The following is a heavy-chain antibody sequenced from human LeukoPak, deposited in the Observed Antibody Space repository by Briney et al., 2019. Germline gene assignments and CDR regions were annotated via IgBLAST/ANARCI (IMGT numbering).Heavy chain of an antibody. CDR2: IYYSGST. Sequence: SETLSLTCTVSGGSISSSSYYWGWIRQPPGKWLEGIGSIYYSGSTYYNPSLKSRVTISVDTSKNQFSLKLSSVTAADTAVYYCARDRLIAARNNWFDPWGQGTLVTVSS. CDR1: GGSISSSSYY. D-gene: IGHD6-6*01. J-gene: IGHJ5*02. V-gene: IGHV4-39*07. CDR3: ARDRLIAARNNWFDP.